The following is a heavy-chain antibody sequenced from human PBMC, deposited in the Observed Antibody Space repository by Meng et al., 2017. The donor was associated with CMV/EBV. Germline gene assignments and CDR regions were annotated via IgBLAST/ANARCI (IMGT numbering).Heavy chain of an antibody. CDR1: GFTFGDYA. V-gene: IGHV3-7*01. CDR2: IKQDGSEK. CDR3: ARDRGYSYSDY. D-gene: IGHD5-18*01. J-gene: IGHJ4*02. Sequence: GGSLRLSCTASGFTFGDYAMSWVRQAPGKGLEWVANIKQDGSEKYYVDSVKGRFTISRDNAKNSLYLQMNSLRAEDTAVYYCARDRGYSYSDYWGQGTLVTVSS.